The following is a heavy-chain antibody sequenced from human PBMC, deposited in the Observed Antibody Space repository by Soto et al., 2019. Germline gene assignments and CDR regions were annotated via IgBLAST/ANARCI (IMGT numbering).Heavy chain of an antibody. V-gene: IGHV3-74*01. CDR2: TSTDGSGT. J-gene: IGHJ6*02. D-gene: IGHD3-3*01. CDR3: ARAGVTLVGVVVGYCSTDA. Sequence: HQVPGKGLLWVSRTSTDGSGTGYADSVKGRFTIARDDAKNALYLQMNSLRAEDTAVYYCARAGVTLVGVVVGYCSTDAGCLVTRATVS.